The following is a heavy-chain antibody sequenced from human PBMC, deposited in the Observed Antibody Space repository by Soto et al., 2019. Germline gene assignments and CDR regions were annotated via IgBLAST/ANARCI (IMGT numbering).Heavy chain of an antibody. CDR1: GGSISSYY. Sequence: SSETLSLTCTVSGGSISSYYWSWIRQPPGKGLEWIGYIYYSGSTNYNPSLKSRVTISVDTSKNQFSLKLSSVTAADTAVYYCARDNSNYEAWYGMDVWGQGTTVTVSS. J-gene: IGHJ6*02. V-gene: IGHV4-59*01. CDR3: ARDNSNYEAWYGMDV. CDR2: IYYSGST. D-gene: IGHD4-4*01.